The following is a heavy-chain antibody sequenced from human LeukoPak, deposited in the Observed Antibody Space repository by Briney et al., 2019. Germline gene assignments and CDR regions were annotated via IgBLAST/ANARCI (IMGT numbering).Heavy chain of an antibody. J-gene: IGHJ4*02. D-gene: IGHD1-14*01. CDR2: IYYSGST. V-gene: IGHV4-31*03. Sequence: PSETLSLTCTVSGGSISSGGNYWSWIRQHPGKGLEWIGYIYYSGSTYYNPSLKSRVTISVDTSKNQFSLKLSSVTAADTAVYYCARAKPDGYINYWGQGTLVTVSS. CDR3: ARAKPDGYINY. CDR1: GGSISSGGNY.